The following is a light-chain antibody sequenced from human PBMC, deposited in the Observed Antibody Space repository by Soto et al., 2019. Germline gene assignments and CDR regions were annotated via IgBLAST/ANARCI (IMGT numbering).Light chain of an antibody. CDR2: RNN. V-gene: IGLV1-47*01. CDR3: AAWDDSLSVL. J-gene: IGLJ2*01. CDR1: SSNIGSNY. Sequence: QSVLTQPPSASGTPGQRVTISCSGSSSNIGSNYVYWYQQLPGTAPKLLIYRNNQWPSGVPDRFSGSKSGTSASLAISGLRSEDEADYYCAAWDDSLSVLFGGGTKLTVL.